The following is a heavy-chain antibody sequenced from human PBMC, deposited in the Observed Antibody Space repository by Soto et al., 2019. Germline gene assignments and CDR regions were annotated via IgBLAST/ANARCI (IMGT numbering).Heavy chain of an antibody. CDR2: IYYSGST. CDR1: GGSISSSSYY. J-gene: IGHJ5*02. D-gene: IGHD4-4*01. Sequence: SETLSLTCTVSGGSISSSSYYWGWIRQPPGKGLEWIGYIYYSGSTNYNPSLKSRVTISVDTSKNQFSLKLSSVTAADTAVYYCARRSGTYYSNGPYDPWGQGTLVTVSS. V-gene: IGHV4-61*05. CDR3: ARRSGTYYSNGPYDP.